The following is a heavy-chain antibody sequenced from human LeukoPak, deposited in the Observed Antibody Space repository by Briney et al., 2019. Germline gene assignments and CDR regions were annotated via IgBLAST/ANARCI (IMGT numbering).Heavy chain of an antibody. J-gene: IGHJ4*02. V-gene: IGHV5-51*01. CDR1: GYTFTTYW. CDR2: IYPGDSAT. D-gene: IGHD1-14*01. Sequence: GEALKISCKGSGYTFTTYWIVWVRQTPGQGLGWMGIIYPGDSATRCSLSFQGQVTISADKSISTAYLQWSSLKASDTAMYYCARHNREYASDSPLDYWGQGTLVTVSS. CDR3: ARHNREYASDSPLDY.